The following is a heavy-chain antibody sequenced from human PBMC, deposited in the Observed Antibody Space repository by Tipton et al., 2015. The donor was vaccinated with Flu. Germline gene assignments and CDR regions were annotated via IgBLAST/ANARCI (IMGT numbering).Heavy chain of an antibody. V-gene: IGHV3-49*04. CDR3: AIETVPGEFYVDS. CDR2: IRSKGYDEKI. D-gene: IGHD1-1*01. J-gene: IGHJ4*02. Sequence: SLRLSCTTSGFTFGDYGIIWVHQAPRKGLEWLSFIRSKGYDEKIDYAASVKGRFTMSRDDYKSIAYLQMNSLKIEDTGVYCCAIETVPGEFYVDSWRQGTLVTVSS. CDR1: GFTFGDYG.